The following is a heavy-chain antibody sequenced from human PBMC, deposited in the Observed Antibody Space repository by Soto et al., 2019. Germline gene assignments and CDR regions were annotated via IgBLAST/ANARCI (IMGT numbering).Heavy chain of an antibody. J-gene: IGHJ4*02. CDR3: ARSPTYYYDSSGPLFDY. V-gene: IGHV1-69*01. CDR1: GGTFSSYA. Sequence: QVQLVQSGAEVKKPGSSVKVSCKASGGTFSSYAISWVRQAPGQGLEWMGGIIPIFGTANYAQKFQGRVTSTADESTSTAYMVLSSLRSEDTAVYCCARSPTYYYDSSGPLFDYWGQGTLVTVSS. D-gene: IGHD3-22*01. CDR2: IIPIFGTA.